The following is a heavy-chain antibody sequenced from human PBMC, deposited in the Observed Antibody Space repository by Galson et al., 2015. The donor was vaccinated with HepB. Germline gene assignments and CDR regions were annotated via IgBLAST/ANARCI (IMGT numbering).Heavy chain of an antibody. CDR2: ISYDGSNK. D-gene: IGHD2-15*01. CDR1: GFTFSSYA. Sequence: SLRLSCAASGFTFSSYAMHWVRQAPGKGLEWVAVISYDGSNKYYADSVKGRFTISRDNSKNTLYLQMNSLRAEDTAVYYCAREGHLPDIVVVVAAHSPYFDYWGQGTLVTVSS. CDR3: AREGHLPDIVVVVAAHSPYFDY. V-gene: IGHV3-30-3*01. J-gene: IGHJ4*02.